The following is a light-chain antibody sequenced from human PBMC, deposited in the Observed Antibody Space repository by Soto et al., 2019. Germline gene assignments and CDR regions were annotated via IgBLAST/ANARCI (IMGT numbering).Light chain of an antibody. V-gene: IGKV1-9*01. CDR3: QQLHSYPWT. J-gene: IGKJ1*01. CDR2: AAS. CDR1: QGISSY. Sequence: DIQLTQSPSFLSASVGDRVTITCRASQGISSYLAWYQQKPGKAPKLLIYAASTLQSGVPSRFSGSGSGTEFTLTISSLQPEDFATYYCQQLHSYPWTFGQGTKVDIK.